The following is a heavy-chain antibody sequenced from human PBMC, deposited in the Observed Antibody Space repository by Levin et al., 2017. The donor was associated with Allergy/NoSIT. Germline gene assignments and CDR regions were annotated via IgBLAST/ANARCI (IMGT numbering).Heavy chain of an antibody. J-gene: IGHJ6*02. V-gene: IGHV4-59*13. D-gene: IGHD6-6*01. CDR1: GGSISYYL. CDR3: ARDRVIKASSSREEYYYYGMDV. Sequence: SETLSLTCTVSGGSISYYLWSWIRRPPGKGLEWIGYIYYSGSTGSTNYNPSLKSRVTISVDTLKNQFSLKLSSVTAADTAVYYCARDRVIKASSSREEYYYYGMDVWGQGTTVTVSS. CDR2: IYYSGSTGST.